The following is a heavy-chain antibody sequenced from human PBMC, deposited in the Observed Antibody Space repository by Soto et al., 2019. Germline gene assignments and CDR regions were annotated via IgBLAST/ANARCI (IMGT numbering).Heavy chain of an antibody. Sequence: QVQLVQSGAEMQQPGASVRVSCKASGGAFSKYAFSWVRQAPGQGLEWLGGTIPMFGTPNYAQKFQGRVAIFAVDSTATGYMELSSLRSEDTAVYFCARPLRDRNYYYGMAVWGQGTTVTVSS. CDR1: GGAFSKYA. J-gene: IGHJ6*02. D-gene: IGHD3-22*01. V-gene: IGHV1-69*01. CDR2: TIPMFGTP. CDR3: ARPLRDRNYYYGMAV.